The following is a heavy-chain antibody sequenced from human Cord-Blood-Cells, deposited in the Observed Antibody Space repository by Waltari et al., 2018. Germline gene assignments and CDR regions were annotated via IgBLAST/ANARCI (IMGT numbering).Heavy chain of an antibody. V-gene: IGHV2-5*02. CDR2: IYWDDDK. D-gene: IGHD6-6*01. J-gene: IGHJ4*02. Sequence: QITLKESGPTLVKPTQTLTLTCTFSGFSLSTSGVGVGWIRQPPGKALEWLALIYWDDDKRYSPSLKSRLTNTKDTPKNQVGLKKDNMDPGDTATYYRAHRGGSSSAFDYWGQGTLVTVSS. CDR1: GFSLSTSGVG. CDR3: AHRGGSSSAFDY.